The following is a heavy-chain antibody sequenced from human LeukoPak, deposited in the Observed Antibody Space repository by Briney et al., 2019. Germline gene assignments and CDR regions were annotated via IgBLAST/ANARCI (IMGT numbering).Heavy chain of an antibody. D-gene: IGHD3-22*01. Sequence: GGSLRLSCAASGFTFSSYSMNWVRQAPGKGLEWVSYISSSSSTIYYADSVKGRFTISRDNAKNSLYLQMNSLRAEDTAVYYCARDVPYDSSGYYSFDYWGQGTLVTVSS. CDR3: ARDVPYDSSGYYSFDY. CDR2: ISSSSSTI. J-gene: IGHJ4*02. V-gene: IGHV3-48*04. CDR1: GFTFSSYS.